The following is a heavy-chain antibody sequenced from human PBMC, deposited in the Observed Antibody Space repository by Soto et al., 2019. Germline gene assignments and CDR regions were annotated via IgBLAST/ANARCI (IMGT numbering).Heavy chain of an antibody. D-gene: IGHD3-10*01. V-gene: IGHV3-33*01. J-gene: IGHJ6*02. CDR3: ARDTARAMVRIYYGMDV. CDR1: GFTFSSYG. Sequence: QVPLVESGGGVVQPGRSLRLSCAASGFTFSSYGMHWVRQAPGKGLEWVAVIWYDGSNKYYADSVKGRFTISRDNYNNTLYLQMDSLRAEDAAVYYCARDTARAMVRIYYGMDVWGQGTTVTVSS. CDR2: IWYDGSNK.